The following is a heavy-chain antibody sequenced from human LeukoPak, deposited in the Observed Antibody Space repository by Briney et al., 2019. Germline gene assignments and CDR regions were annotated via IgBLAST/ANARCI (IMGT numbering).Heavy chain of an antibody. CDR2: ISDSGRTI. CDR3: ARDAILWRSSDL. V-gene: IGHV3-11*01. Sequence: GGSLRLSCAVSGFNFNDYYMSWVRQAPGKGLEWVSYISDSGRTIYYGDSVKGRFTISRDNAKNSLYLQMSDLRAEDTAVYYCARDAILWRSSDLWGQGTLVTVSS. CDR1: GFNFNDYY. D-gene: IGHD2-21*01. J-gene: IGHJ5*02.